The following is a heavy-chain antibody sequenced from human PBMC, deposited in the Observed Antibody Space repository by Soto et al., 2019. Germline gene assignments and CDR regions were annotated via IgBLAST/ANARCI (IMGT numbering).Heavy chain of an antibody. J-gene: IGHJ6*02. CDR1: GFTFSSYA. CDR2: ISGSGGST. D-gene: IGHD3-22*01. Sequence: GGSLRLSCAASGFTFSSYAMSWVRQAPGKGLEWVSAISGSGGSTYYADSVKGRFTISRDNSKNTLYLQMNGLRAEDTAVYYCAKEVNIGADSSGYRITYYYYGMDVWGQGTTVTVSS. CDR3: AKEVNIGADSSGYRITYYYYGMDV. V-gene: IGHV3-23*01.